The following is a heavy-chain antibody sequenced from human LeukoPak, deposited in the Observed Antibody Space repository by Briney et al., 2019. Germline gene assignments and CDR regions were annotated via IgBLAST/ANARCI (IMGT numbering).Heavy chain of an antibody. Sequence: PGGSLRLSCAASGFTFSSYGMRWVRQAPGKGLEWVAVISYGGGNKYYADSVKGRFTISRDNSKDTLYLQMNSLRAEDTAEYYCANLSPRYPGPVGYWGQGTLVTVSS. V-gene: IGHV3-30*18. J-gene: IGHJ4*02. CDR2: ISYGGGNK. CDR1: GFTFSSYG. CDR3: ANLSPRYPGPVGY. D-gene: IGHD1-14*01.